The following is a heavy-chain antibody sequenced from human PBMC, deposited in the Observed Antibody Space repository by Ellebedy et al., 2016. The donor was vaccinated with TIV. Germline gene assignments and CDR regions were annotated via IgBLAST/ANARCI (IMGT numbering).Heavy chain of an antibody. Sequence: MPSETLSLTCTVSGVSISTSNYYWGWIRQPPGNGLERIGSIYYRGSTYYNPSLKSRFTISVDTSKNQFSLKLSSVTAADTAVYYCARQGYRGYSYGATYTPFDYWGQGTLVTVSS. J-gene: IGHJ4*02. CDR3: ARQGYRGYSYGATYTPFDY. D-gene: IGHD5-18*01. V-gene: IGHV4-39*01. CDR1: GVSISTSNYY. CDR2: IYYRGST.